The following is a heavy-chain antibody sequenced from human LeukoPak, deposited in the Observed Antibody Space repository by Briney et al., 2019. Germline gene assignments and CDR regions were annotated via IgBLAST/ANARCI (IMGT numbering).Heavy chain of an antibody. CDR3: AREGYCSGGSCDNWFDP. CDR1: GGSISSGGYS. Sequence: SQTLSLTCTVSGGSISSGGYSWSWIRQPPGKGLEWIGYIYHSGSTYYNPSLKSRVTISVDRSKNQFSLNLSSVTAADTAVYYCAREGYCSGGSCDNWFDPWGQGTLVTVSS. V-gene: IGHV4-30-2*01. J-gene: IGHJ5*02. CDR2: IYHSGST. D-gene: IGHD2-15*01.